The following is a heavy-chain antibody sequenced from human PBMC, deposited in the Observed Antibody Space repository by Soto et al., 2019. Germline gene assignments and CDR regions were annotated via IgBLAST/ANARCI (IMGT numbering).Heavy chain of an antibody. D-gene: IGHD2-21*01. CDR1: GGTFNTYT. V-gene: IGHV1-69*02. J-gene: IGHJ4*02. CDR2: FIPILDMA. CDR3: AITYCRDNSCPRAFAL. Sequence: QVQVVQSGAEVKKPESSVKVSCKPSGGTFNTYTVNWVRLAPGHGLEWMGRFIPILDMANYAQKFQDRVTIAADRSTFEAHTETNRMPSDDTAVYYCAITYCRDNSCPRAFALWGPGTRVTVSS.